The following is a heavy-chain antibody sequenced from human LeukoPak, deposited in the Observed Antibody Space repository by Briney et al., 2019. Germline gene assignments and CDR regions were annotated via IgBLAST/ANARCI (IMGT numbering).Heavy chain of an antibody. CDR2: FDPEDDEI. D-gene: IGHD1-7*01. J-gene: IGHJ4*02. CDR1: GYTLTELS. CDR3: ATETGNFYFYS. V-gene: IGHV1-24*01. Sequence: GASVKVSCKASGYTLTELSMHWVRQAPGKGLEWMGGFDPEDDEIIYAQRFQGRVTMTEDASTDTAYMELRSLRSEDTAVYYCATETGNFYFYSWGQGTLVTVSS.